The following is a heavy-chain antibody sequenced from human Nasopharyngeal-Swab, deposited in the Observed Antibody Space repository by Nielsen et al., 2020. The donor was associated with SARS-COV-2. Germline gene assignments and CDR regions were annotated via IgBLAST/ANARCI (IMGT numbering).Heavy chain of an antibody. Sequence: GESLKISCAASGFTFSSYGMHWVRQAPGKGLEWVSAISGSGGSTYYADSVKGRFTISRDNSKNTLYLQMNSLRAEDTAVYYCAKDRGLMVRGVMGYWGQGTLVTVSS. D-gene: IGHD3-10*01. CDR1: GFTFSSYG. V-gene: IGHV3-23*01. J-gene: IGHJ4*02. CDR2: ISGSGGST. CDR3: AKDRGLMVRGVMGY.